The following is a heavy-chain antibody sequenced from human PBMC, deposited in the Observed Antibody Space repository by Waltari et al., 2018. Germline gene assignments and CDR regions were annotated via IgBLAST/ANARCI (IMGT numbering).Heavy chain of an antibody. D-gene: IGHD3-16*01. CDR3: ARVLERSAYPDEYFNH. CDR1: GFTLSDYW. J-gene: IGHJ1*01. Sequence: EVQLVESGGDLVQPGGSLRLSCVASGFTLSDYWMYWVRQAPGKGLVCVSRINGAGSDTSYADSVKGRFTISRDNAKNTLFLQMNSLTAEDTAVYYCARVLERSAYPDEYFNHWGQGTLVSVSP. CDR2: INGAGSDT. V-gene: IGHV3-74*01.